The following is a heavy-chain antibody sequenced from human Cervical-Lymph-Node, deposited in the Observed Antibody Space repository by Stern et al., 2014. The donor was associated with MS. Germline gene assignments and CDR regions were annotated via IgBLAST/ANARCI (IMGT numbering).Heavy chain of an antibody. CDR1: GYSFSDYY. Sequence: DQLVESGAEMRKPGASVQVSCKASGYSFSDYYIQWVRQAPGQGLEWMGWINPNSGGTIHAQKFQGRVSMTRDTSFSTAYLVLSSLTSDDTAVYYCARGKVDYYYALDVWGQGTTVTVSS. J-gene: IGHJ6*02. CDR2: INPNSGGT. CDR3: ARGKVDYYYALDV. V-gene: IGHV1-2*02.